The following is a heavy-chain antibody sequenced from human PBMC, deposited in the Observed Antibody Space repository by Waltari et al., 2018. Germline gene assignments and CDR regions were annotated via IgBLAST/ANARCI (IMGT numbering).Heavy chain of an antibody. CDR2: IWDDGRNK. Sequence: QVQLVESGGGVVQPGRSLRLSCAASGFTFSSYGMHWVRQAPGQGREWVGVIWDDGRNKYYAEYVKGRLTISRDKSKKTLYVQMNRLRAEDTAVYYCAKDPLQGRAATSLGWYFDLWGRGTLVTVSS. CDR1: GFTFSSYG. CDR3: AKDPLQGRAATSLGWYFDL. D-gene: IGHD6-13*01. J-gene: IGHJ2*01. V-gene: IGHV3-33*03.